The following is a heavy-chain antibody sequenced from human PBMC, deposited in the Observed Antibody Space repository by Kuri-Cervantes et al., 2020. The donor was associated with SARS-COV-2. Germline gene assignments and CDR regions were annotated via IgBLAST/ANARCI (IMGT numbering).Heavy chain of an antibody. Sequence: SETLSLTCTVSGDSITNYYLTWIRQPPGKGLEWIGYVSYNGATYYSPSLKSRVTISVDTSKNQFSLNLRSVTVADTGVYYCATHPKELRIVVVNWFDPWGPGTLVTVSS. CDR1: GDSITNYY. CDR3: ATHPKELRIVVVNWFDP. CDR2: VSYNGAT. J-gene: IGHJ5*02. D-gene: IGHD3-22*01. V-gene: IGHV4-59*04.